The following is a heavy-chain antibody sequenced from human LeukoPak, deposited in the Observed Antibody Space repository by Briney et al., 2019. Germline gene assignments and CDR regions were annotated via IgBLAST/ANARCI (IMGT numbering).Heavy chain of an antibody. V-gene: IGHV1-18*01. J-gene: IGHJ6*03. Sequence: ASVKVSCKASGYTFTSYGISWVRQAPGQGLEWMGWISAYNGNTNYAQKLQGRVTMTTDTSTSTAYMELRSLRSDDTAVYYCARESVHDFWSGNYYYYYMDVWGKGTTVTVSS. CDR2: ISAYNGNT. CDR3: ARESVHDFWSGNYYYYYMDV. CDR1: GYTFTSYG. D-gene: IGHD3-3*01.